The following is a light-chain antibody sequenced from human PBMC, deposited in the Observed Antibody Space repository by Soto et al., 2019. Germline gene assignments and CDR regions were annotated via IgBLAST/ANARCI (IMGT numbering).Light chain of an antibody. J-gene: IGKJ1*01. CDR3: HQYGSSPAT. CDR1: QTISSS. V-gene: IGKV3-11*01. CDR2: DAS. Sequence: EIVLTQSPATLSLSPGERATLSCRASQTISSSLAWYQQKPGQSPRLLIYDASNRASGVPPRFSGSGSGTDFTLSISSIEPEDFAVYYCHQYGSSPATFGQGTKVEIK.